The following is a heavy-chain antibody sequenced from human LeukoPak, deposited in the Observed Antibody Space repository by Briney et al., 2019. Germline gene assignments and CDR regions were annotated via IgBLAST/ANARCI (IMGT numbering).Heavy chain of an antibody. CDR1: GFTFSSYA. D-gene: IGHD2-15*01. CDR2: ISYDGSNK. V-gene: IGHV3-30-3*01. J-gene: IGHJ4*02. CDR3: ARDWSGSGYYFDY. Sequence: GGSLRLSCAASGFTFSSYAMHWVRQAPGKGLEWVAVISYDGSNKYYADSVKGRFTISRDNSKNTLYLQMNSLRAEDTAVYYCARDWSGSGYYFDYWGQGTLVTVSS.